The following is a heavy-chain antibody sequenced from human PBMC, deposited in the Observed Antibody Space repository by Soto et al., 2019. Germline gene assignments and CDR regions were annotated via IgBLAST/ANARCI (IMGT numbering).Heavy chain of an antibody. J-gene: IGHJ6*02. Sequence: QGHLVQSGAEVKKPGASVKVSCKASGYTFTRYGISWVRQAPGQGLEWMGWISAYNGDTNYAQNPQGRVTMTIDTSTTTAYMELRSLTSDDTAVYYCAKNGQPPYYYYGLDVWGQGTTVTVSS. V-gene: IGHV1-18*01. D-gene: IGHD2-8*01. CDR2: ISAYNGDT. CDR1: GYTFTRYG. CDR3: AKNGQPPYYYYGLDV.